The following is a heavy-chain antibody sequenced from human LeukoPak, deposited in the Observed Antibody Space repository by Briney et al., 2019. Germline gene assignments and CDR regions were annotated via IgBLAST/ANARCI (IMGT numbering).Heavy chain of an antibody. D-gene: IGHD6-13*01. CDR2: INPNSGGT. CDR3: TTDLTRYSSSWYYFDY. Sequence: ASVKVSCKASGYTFTGYYMHWVRQAPGQGLEWMGWINPNSGGTNYAQKFQGRVTITTDESTSTAYMELSSLRSEDTAVYYCTTDLTRYSSSWYYFDYWGQGTLVTVSS. CDR1: GYTFTGYY. V-gene: IGHV1-2*02. J-gene: IGHJ4*02.